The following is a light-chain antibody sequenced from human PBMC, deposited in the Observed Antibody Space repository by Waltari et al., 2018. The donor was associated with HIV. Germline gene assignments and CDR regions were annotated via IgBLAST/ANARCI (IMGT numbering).Light chain of an antibody. CDR1: SSNIGSNT. CDR2: SNN. CDR3: AAWDDSLNGPGVV. Sequence: QSVLTQPPSASGTPGQRVTISCSGSSSNIGSNTVTWYQQLPGTAPKLLIYSNNQRPSGVPDRFSCSKSGTSASLAISGLQSEDDADYYCAAWDDSLNGPGVVFGGGTKLTVL. J-gene: IGLJ2*01. V-gene: IGLV1-44*01.